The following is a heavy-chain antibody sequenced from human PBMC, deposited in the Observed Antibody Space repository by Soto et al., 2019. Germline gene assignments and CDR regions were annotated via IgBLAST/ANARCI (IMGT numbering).Heavy chain of an antibody. D-gene: IGHD3-16*01. CDR1: AASFSKYY. CDR2: IYFNGNT. Sequence: SETLALTGTVSAASFSKYYGTWIRQPTGKGLEWIGYIYFNGNTKYNPSLEGRLTISIDTSKKEFSLKLTSVTAADAAVYYCASVTFGGIVLAHWGQGTLV. J-gene: IGHJ4*02. V-gene: IGHV4-59*01. CDR3: ASVTFGGIVLAH.